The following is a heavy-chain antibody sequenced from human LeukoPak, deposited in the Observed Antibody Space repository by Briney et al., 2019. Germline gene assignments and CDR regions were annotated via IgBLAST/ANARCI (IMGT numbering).Heavy chain of an antibody. CDR3: ARAPSEIGGYYPEYFRH. D-gene: IGHD3-22*01. CDR2: IKSGGST. Sequence: GGSLRLSCAASGFTFSSYWMHWVRQAPGKGLVWVSRIKSGGSTNYADSVKGRFTISRDNAKNTVSLQMNSLRAEDTGVYYCARAPSEIGGYYPEYFRHWGQGTLVTVSS. J-gene: IGHJ1*01. V-gene: IGHV3-74*01. CDR1: GFTFSSYW.